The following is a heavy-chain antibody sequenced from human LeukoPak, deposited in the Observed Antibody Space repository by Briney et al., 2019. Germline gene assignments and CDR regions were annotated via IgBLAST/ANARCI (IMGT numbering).Heavy chain of an antibody. V-gene: IGHV1-18*01. D-gene: IGHD4-17*01. CDR3: ARGKGNYGDPASFDY. J-gene: IGHJ4*02. CDR2: ISVYNGNT. Sequence: ASVKVSCKASGYTFTSYGISWVRQAPGQGLEWMGWISVYNGNTNYAQKLQGRVTMTTDTSTSTVYMEVRSLRSDDTAVYYCARGKGNYGDPASFDYWGQGTLVTVSS. CDR1: GYTFTSYG.